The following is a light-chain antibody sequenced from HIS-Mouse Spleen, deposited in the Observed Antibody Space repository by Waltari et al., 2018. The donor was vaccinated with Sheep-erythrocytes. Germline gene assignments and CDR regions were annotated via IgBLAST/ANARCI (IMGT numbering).Light chain of an antibody. Sequence: QSALTQPASVSGSPGQSITISCIGTSSDVGSYNLVSWYQQPPGKAPKLIIYEGSKRPSGVSNRFAGVQAEDEADYCCCSYAGSSTPWVFGGGTKLTVL. CDR1: SSDVGSYNL. CDR2: EGS. CDR3: CSYAGSSTPWV. V-gene: IGLV2-23*01. J-gene: IGLJ3*02.